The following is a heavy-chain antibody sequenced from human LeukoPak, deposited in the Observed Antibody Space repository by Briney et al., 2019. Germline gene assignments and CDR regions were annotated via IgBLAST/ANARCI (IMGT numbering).Heavy chain of an antibody. Sequence: GGSLRLSXAASGFTFSSYAMSWVRQAPGKGLEWVSAISGSGGSTYYADSVKGRFTISRDNSKNMLYLQMNSLRAEDTAVYYCANSLELFLEWLLYLDYWGQGTLVTVSS. V-gene: IGHV3-23*01. CDR3: ANSLELFLEWLLYLDY. D-gene: IGHD3-3*01. J-gene: IGHJ4*02. CDR1: GFTFSSYA. CDR2: ISGSGGST.